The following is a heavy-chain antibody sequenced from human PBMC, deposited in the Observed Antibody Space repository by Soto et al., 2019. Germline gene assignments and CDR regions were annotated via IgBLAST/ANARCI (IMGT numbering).Heavy chain of an antibody. V-gene: IGHV1-18*01. Sequence: QVQLVQSGAEVKKPGASVKDSCKVSGYSFITYGVSWVRQAPGQGLDWMGWISPYNGNTKYAETLQGRVTMTTDTTTSTAYMELRRLRSDDTAVYYCARGPKDYRDNSDNYFLDYWGQGTLVTVSS. J-gene: IGHJ4*02. CDR2: ISPYNGNT. D-gene: IGHD3-22*01. CDR1: GYSFITYG. CDR3: ARGPKDYRDNSDNYFLDY.